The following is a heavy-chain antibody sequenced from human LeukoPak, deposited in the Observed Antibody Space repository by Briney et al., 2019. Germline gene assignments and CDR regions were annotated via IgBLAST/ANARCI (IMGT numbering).Heavy chain of an antibody. J-gene: IGHJ4*02. V-gene: IGHV4-39*07. CDR1: GGSISSSSYY. CDR2: IYYSGST. D-gene: IGHD2-2*01. CDR3: ARRLVVVPAAGIDY. Sequence: PSETLSLTCTVSGGSISSSSYYWGWIRQPPGKGLEWIGSIYYSGSTYYNPSLKSRVTISVDTSKNQFSLKLSSVTAADTAVYYCARRLVVVPAAGIDYWGQGTLVTVSS.